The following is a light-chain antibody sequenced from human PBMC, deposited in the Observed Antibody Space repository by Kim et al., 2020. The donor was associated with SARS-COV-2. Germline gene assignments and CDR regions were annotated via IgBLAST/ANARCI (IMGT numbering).Light chain of an antibody. CDR2: GAS. V-gene: IGKV3-20*01. J-gene: IGKJ2*01. CDR3: QYYGGSPVYT. CDR1: QGISSTY. Sequence: EIVLTRSPDILSLSPGERATLSCRASQGISSTYLAWYQQKPGQAPRLLISGASSRPTGIPDRFSGSGSGTDFTLTISSLEPEDFAVYYCQYYGGSPVYTFGQGTKLEI.